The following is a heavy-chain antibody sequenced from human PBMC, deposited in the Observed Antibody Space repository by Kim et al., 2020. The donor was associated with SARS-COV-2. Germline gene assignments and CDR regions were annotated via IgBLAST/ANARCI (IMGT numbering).Heavy chain of an antibody. CDR1: GFTFSSYA. Sequence: GGSLRLSCAASGFTFSSYAMSWVRQAPGRGLEWVLSISSSGDGSFDVDSVRGRFTISRDNSNNTLYLQMNSLRADDTAVYFCAKDHLDNTRIGHYLDYWGQGTLVTVSS. CDR3: AKDHLDNTRIGHYLDY. V-gene: IGHV3-23*01. J-gene: IGHJ4*02. CDR2: ISSSGDGS. D-gene: IGHD2-15*01.